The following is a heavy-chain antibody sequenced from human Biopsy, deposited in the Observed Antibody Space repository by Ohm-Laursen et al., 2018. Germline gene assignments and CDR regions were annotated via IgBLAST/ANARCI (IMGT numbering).Heavy chain of an antibody. D-gene: IGHD2-2*01. J-gene: IGHJ2*01. CDR2: INPKSGDT. CDR3: ARGRRHCSGTCSRWYFDL. V-gene: IGHV1-2*02. Sequence: ASVKASCQPSGHTFTAFSVHWLRQAPGQGLEWMGWINPKSGDTDYPQNFQGRVSMTRDTSISTAYMDLSRLRSDDTAVYYCARGRRHCSGTCSRWYFDLWGRGTLVTVSS. CDR1: GHTFTAFS.